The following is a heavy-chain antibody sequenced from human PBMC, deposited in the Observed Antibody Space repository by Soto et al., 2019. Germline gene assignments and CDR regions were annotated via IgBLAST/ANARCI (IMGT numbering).Heavy chain of an antibody. J-gene: IGHJ2*01. CDR2: IYVSGST. CDR3: ARPPRPWEPAWAAFDL. CDR1: DGSISSYY. Sequence: SETLSLTCTVSDGSISSYYWSWIRQPPGKRLEWIGCIYVSGSTYYNPSLKSRVTMSVDTSKNQVSLKLTSVTAADTAVYYCARPPRPWEPAWAAFDLWGRGTLVTVSS. D-gene: IGHD1-26*01. V-gene: IGHV4-4*07.